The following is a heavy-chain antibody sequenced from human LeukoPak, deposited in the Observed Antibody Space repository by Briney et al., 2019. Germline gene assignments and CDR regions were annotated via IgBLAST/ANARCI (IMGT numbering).Heavy chain of an antibody. V-gene: IGHV3-21*04. CDR2: ISSSSSYI. CDR3: ARDSGYNAFDY. J-gene: IGHJ4*02. CDR1: GFTFSSYS. Sequence: GGSLRLSCAASGFTFSSYSMNWVRQAPGKGLEWVSSISSSSSYIYYADSVKGRFTISRDNSKNTLYLQMNSLRAEDTAMYYCARDSGYNAFDYWGQGTLVTVSS. D-gene: IGHD5-12*01.